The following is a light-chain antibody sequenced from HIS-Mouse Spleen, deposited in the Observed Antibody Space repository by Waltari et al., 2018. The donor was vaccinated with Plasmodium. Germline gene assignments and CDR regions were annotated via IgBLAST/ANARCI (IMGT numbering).Light chain of an antibody. CDR1: TLGYKY. Sequence: SYELTQPPSVSVSPGQTDRITCPRDTLGYKYARWYQQKPGQSPVLVIYQASKRPSGIPERFSGSNSGNTATLTISGTQAMDEADYYCEAWDSSTVVFGGGTKLTVL. CDR2: QAS. CDR3: EAWDSSTVV. J-gene: IGLJ2*01. V-gene: IGLV3-1*01.